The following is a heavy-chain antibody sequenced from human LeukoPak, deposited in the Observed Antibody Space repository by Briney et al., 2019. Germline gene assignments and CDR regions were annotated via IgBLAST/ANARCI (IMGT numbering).Heavy chain of an antibody. J-gene: IGHJ6*02. V-gene: IGHV1-8*01. CDR2: MNPNSGNT. Sequence: ASVKVSCKASVYTFTSYYINWVRQATGQGLEWMGWMNPNSGNTGYAQKFQGRVTMTRNTSISTAYMELRSLRSEDTAVYYCARALGRAPSMVRGVRNYGMDVWGQGTTVTVSS. CDR1: VYTFTSYY. D-gene: IGHD3-10*01. CDR3: ARALGRAPSMVRGVRNYGMDV.